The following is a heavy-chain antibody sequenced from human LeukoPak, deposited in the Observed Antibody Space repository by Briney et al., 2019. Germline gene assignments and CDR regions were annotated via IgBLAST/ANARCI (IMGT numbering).Heavy chain of an antibody. J-gene: IGHJ3*02. Sequence: GGSLRLSCAASGFTVSSNYMSWVRQAPGKGLEWVSVIYSGGSTYYADSVKGRFTISRDNSKNTLYLQMNSLRAEDTAVYYCARVRGIVGPTDAFDIWGQGTMVTVSS. D-gene: IGHD1-26*01. CDR3: ARVRGIVGPTDAFDI. CDR2: IYSGGST. CDR1: GFTVSSNY. V-gene: IGHV3-66*01.